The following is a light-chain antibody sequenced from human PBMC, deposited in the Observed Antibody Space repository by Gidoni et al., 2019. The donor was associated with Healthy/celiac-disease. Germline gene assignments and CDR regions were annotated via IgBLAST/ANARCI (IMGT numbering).Light chain of an antibody. CDR1: QSISSY. CDR2: AAS. J-gene: IGKJ2*01. Sequence: DIQMTQSPSSLSASVGDRVTITCLASQSISSYLNWYQQKPGKDPKLMIYAASSLQSGVPSRFSCSGSVTDFTLTISSLQPEDFATYYCQQSYSTPYTFGQGTKLEIK. CDR3: QQSYSTPYT. V-gene: IGKV1-39*01.